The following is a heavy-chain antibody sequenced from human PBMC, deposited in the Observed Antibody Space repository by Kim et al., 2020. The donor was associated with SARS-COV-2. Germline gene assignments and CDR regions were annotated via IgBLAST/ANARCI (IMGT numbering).Heavy chain of an antibody. CDR1: GGSISSGSYY. D-gene: IGHD3-10*01. Sequence: SETLSLTCTVSGGSISSGSYYWSWIRQPAGKGLEWIGRIYTSGSTNYNPSLKSRVTISVDTSKNQFSLKLSSVTAADTAVYYCARGGSGSYYSRLYYYGMDVWGQGTTVTVSS. CDR2: IYTSGST. V-gene: IGHV4-61*02. CDR3: ARGGSGSYYSRLYYYGMDV. J-gene: IGHJ6*02.